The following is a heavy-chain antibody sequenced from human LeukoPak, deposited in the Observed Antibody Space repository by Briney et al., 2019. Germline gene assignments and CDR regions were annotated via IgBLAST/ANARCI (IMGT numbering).Heavy chain of an antibody. D-gene: IGHD3-3*01. CDR3: AKAPVDYDFWSGYYCDY. CDR1: GFTSSSYG. J-gene: IGHJ4*02. CDR2: ISYDGSNK. Sequence: PGRSLRLSCAASGFTSSSYGMHWVRQAPGKGLEWVAVISYDGSNKYYADSAKGRFTISRDNSKNTLYLQMNSLRAEDTAVYYCAKAPVDYDFWSGYYCDYWGQGTLVTVSS. V-gene: IGHV3-30*18.